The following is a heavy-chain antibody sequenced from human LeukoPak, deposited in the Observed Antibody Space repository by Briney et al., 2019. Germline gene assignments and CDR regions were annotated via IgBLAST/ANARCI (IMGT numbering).Heavy chain of an antibody. CDR1: GFTFDDYG. J-gene: IGHJ2*01. CDR2: INWNGGST. Sequence: GGSLRLSCAASGFTFDDYGMSWVRQAPGKGLEWVSGINWNGGSTGYADSVKGRFTISRDNAKNSLYLQMNSLRAEDTAVYYCARDRHSSGYWYFDLWGRGTLVTVSS. V-gene: IGHV3-20*04. CDR3: ARDRHSSGYWYFDL. D-gene: IGHD6-19*01.